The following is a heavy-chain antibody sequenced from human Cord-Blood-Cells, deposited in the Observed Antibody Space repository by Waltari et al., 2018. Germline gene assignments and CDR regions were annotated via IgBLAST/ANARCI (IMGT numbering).Heavy chain of an antibody. CDR1: VFTFSSYW. CDR2: IKQDGSEK. V-gene: IGHV3-7*01. D-gene: IGHD2-8*01. CDR3: ARGDNGGSYWYFDL. Sequence: EVQLVESGGGLVQPGGYLRLFCAASVFTFSSYWMRWVRQAPGKGLEWVANIKQDGSEKYYVDSVKGRFTISRDNAKNSLYLQMNSLRAEDTAVYYCARGDNGGSYWYFDLWGRGTLVTVSS. J-gene: IGHJ2*01.